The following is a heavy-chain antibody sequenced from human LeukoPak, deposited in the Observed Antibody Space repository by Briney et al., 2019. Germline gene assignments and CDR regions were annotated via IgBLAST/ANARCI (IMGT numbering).Heavy chain of an antibody. Sequence: PSETLSLTCTVSGGSISSYYWSWIRQPPGKGLEWIWYIYYSGSTNYNPSLKSRVTISVDTSKNQFSLKLSSVTAADTAVYYCARARIAAAGRNFDYWGQGTLVTVSS. J-gene: IGHJ4*02. D-gene: IGHD6-13*01. CDR1: GGSISSYY. CDR2: IYYSGST. CDR3: ARARIAAAGRNFDY. V-gene: IGHV4-59*01.